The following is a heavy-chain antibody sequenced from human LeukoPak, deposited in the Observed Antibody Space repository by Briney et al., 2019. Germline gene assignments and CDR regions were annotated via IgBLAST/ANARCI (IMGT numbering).Heavy chain of an antibody. V-gene: IGHV4-38-2*02. J-gene: IGHJ6*03. Sequence: SETLSLTCTVSGYSISSGYYWGWIRQPPGKGLEWIGSIYHSGSTYYNPSLKSRLTISLDTSKNQFSLKLSSVTAADTAVYFCAREGGTPYGDSGYYYYNMDVWGKGTTVTIS. D-gene: IGHD4-17*01. CDR1: GYSISSGYY. CDR2: IYHSGST. CDR3: AREGGTPYGDSGYYYYNMDV.